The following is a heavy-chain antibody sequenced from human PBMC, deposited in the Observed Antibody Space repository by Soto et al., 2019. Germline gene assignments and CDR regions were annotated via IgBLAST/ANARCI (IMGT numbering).Heavy chain of an antibody. J-gene: IGHJ4*02. D-gene: IGHD1-26*01. Sequence: EVQLVESGGGLVKPGGSLRLSCAASGFTFSSYSMNWVRQAPGKGLEWVSSISSSSSYIYYEDSVKGRFTISRDNAKNSLYLQMNSLRAEDTAVYYCARAYFGGATTPFDYWGQGTLVTVSS. V-gene: IGHV3-21*01. CDR2: ISSSSSYI. CDR1: GFTFSSYS. CDR3: ARAYFGGATTPFDY.